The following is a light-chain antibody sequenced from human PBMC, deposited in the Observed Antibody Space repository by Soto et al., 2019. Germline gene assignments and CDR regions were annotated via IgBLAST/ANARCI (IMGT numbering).Light chain of an antibody. J-gene: IGKJ5*01. V-gene: IGKV3-11*01. CDR3: QQRSRWPIT. Sequence: EIVLTQSPATLSLSPGERATLSCRASQSIGSYLAWYQQKPGQAPRLLIYEASNRATGIPGRISGSGSGTDFTLTISSLEPEDFTVYYCQQRSRWPITFGQGTRLEIK. CDR2: EAS. CDR1: QSIGSY.